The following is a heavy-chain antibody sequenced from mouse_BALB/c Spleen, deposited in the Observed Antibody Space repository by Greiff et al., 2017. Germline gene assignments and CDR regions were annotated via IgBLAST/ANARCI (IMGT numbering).Heavy chain of an antibody. CDR2: ISSGGSYT. D-gene: IGHD4-1*01. V-gene: IGHV5-9-4*01. Sequence: EVKLVESGGGLVKPGGSLKLSCAASGFTFSSYAMSWVRQSPEKRLEWVAEISSGGSYTYYPDTVTGRFTISRDNAKNTLYLEMSSLRSEDTAMYYCARDVGGYYFDYWGQGTTLTVSS. CDR3: ARDVGGYYFDY. J-gene: IGHJ2*01. CDR1: GFTFSSYA.